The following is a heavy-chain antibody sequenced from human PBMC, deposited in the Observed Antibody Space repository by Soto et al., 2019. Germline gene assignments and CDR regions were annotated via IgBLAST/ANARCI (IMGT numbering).Heavy chain of an antibody. CDR1: GGSISSSSYY. CDR3: ARPDYYYGMDV. Sequence: SETLSLTCTVSGGSISSSSYYWGWIRQPPGKGLEWIGSIYYSGSTYYNPSLKSRVTISVDTSKNQFSLKLSSVTAADTAVYYCARPDYYYGMDVWGPGTTLTVSS. CDR2: IYYSGST. J-gene: IGHJ6*02. V-gene: IGHV4-39*01.